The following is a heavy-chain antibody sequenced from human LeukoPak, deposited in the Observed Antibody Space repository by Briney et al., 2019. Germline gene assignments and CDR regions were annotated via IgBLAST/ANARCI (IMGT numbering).Heavy chain of an antibody. CDR2: ILYDGDNT. V-gene: IGHV3-30*01. CDR1: GFTLSTYV. CDR3: ARGDYEVY. Sequence: GRSLRLSCAASGFTLSTYVMHWVRQAPGKGLEWVAYILYDGDNTYYADSVKGRFTISRDNSKNTLYLLVNSLTVEDTAVYYCARGDYEVYWGQGTLVTVSS. D-gene: IGHD4-17*01. J-gene: IGHJ4*02.